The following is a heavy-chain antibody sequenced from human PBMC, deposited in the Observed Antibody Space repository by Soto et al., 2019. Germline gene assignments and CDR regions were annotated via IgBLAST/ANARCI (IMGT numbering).Heavy chain of an antibody. V-gene: IGHV3-21*01. J-gene: IGHJ3*02. Sequence: GGSLRLSCAASGFTFSSYSMNWVRQAPGKGLEWVSSISSISSYIYYADSVKGRFTISRDNAKNSLYLQMNSLRAEDTAVYYCAYVRSPFDSIGAFDIWGQGTMVTVSS. CDR2: ISSISSYI. CDR1: GFTFSSYS. D-gene: IGHD3-9*01. CDR3: AYVRSPFDSIGAFDI.